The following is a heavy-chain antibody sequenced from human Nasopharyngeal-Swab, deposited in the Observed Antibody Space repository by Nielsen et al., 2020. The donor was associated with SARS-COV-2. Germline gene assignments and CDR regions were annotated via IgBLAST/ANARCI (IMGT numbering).Heavy chain of an antibody. J-gene: IGHJ3*02. CDR2: IYYSGSN. Sequence: SATLSLTCTVSGGSVSSGSYYWILFRQPQGKGLEWIGYIYYSGSNNYNPSLKSRVTISVDTSKNQLSLKLSSVTAADTAVYYCARDPLVPAASDAFDIWGQGTMVTVSS. CDR3: ARDPLVPAASDAFDI. V-gene: IGHV4-61*01. CDR1: GGSVSSGSYY. D-gene: IGHD2-2*01.